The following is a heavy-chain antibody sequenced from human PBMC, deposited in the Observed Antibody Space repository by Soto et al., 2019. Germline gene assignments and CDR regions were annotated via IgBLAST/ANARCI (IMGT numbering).Heavy chain of an antibody. CDR3: VKEFRGAFDY. V-gene: IGHV3-53*01. CDR1: GVTVNSNF. J-gene: IGHJ4*02. CDR2: IFSGGNA. Sequence: EVELVESGGGLSQPGGSLRLSCEVSGVTVNSNFMSWVRQAPGKGLEWVSVIFSGGNADYADSVKGRFIMSRDISKNTLYLQMNSLRAEDTAVYFCVKEFRGAFDYWGQGTLVTVSS. D-gene: IGHD3-10*01.